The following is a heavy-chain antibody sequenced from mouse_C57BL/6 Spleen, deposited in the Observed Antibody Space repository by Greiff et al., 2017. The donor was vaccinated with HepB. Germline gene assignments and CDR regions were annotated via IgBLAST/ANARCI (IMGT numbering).Heavy chain of an antibody. D-gene: IGHD2-3*01. CDR2: INYDGSST. Sequence: DVKLVESEGGLVQPGSSMKLSCTASGFTFSDYYMAWVRQVPEKGLEWVANINYDGSSTYYLDSLKSRFIISRDNAKNILYLQMSSLKSEDTATYYCARMPFYDGRYFDVWGTGTTVTVSS. CDR3: ARMPFYDGRYFDV. CDR1: GFTFSDYY. V-gene: IGHV5-16*01. J-gene: IGHJ1*03.